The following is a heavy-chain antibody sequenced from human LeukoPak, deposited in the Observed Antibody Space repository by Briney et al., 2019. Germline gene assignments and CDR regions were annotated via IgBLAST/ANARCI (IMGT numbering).Heavy chain of an antibody. CDR3: ARGFRADNFDY. CDR1: GYSISSAFY. D-gene: IGHD2-15*01. J-gene: IGHJ4*02. CDR2: IHYSGST. Sequence: SETLSLTCAVSGYSISSAFYWGWIRQPPGKGLEWIGTIHYSGSTSYNPSLKSRVTISVDTSKNQFSLKLRSVTAADTAVYYCARGFRADNFDYWGQGTLVTVSS. V-gene: IGHV4-38-2*01.